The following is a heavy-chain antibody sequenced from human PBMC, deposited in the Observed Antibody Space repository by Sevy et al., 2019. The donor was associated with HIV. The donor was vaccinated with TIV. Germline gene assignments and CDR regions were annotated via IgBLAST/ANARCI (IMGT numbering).Heavy chain of an antibody. V-gene: IGHV3-30*18. CDR3: AKTGDLGPFDF. CDR1: GFNFTSYA. J-gene: IGHJ4*02. CDR2: ATNVGTIN. D-gene: IGHD3-16*01. Sequence: GGSLRLSCAASGFNFTSYAIHWVRQAPGKGLEWLALATNVGTINFYADSVKGRFTVSRDNSRKRISLQMDRLSTEDTAIYYCAKTGDLGPFDFWGLGTRVTVSS.